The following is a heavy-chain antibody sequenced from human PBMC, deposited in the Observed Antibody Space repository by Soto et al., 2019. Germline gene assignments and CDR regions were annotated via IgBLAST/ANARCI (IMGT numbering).Heavy chain of an antibody. CDR2: IWYDGSNK. D-gene: IGHD3-22*01. Sequence: GGSLRLSCAASGFTFSSYGMHWVRQAPGKGLEWVAVIWYDGSNKYYADSVKGRFTISRDNSKNTLYLQMNSLRAEDTAVYYCARGSNAYYYDSSGYYPGLDYWGQGTLVTVSS. J-gene: IGHJ4*02. CDR3: ARGSNAYYYDSSGYYPGLDY. CDR1: GFTFSSYG. V-gene: IGHV3-33*01.